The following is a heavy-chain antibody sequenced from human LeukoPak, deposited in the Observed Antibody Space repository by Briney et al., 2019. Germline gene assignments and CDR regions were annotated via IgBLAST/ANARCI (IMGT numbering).Heavy chain of an antibody. Sequence: ASVKVSCKASGYTFTNFHMHWVRQAPGQGLEWMGEINPSGGSTTTAQKFQGRVTMTRDTSTSTVYMELSSLRSEDTAVYYCARALYHYDSSGLLDIWGQGTVVTVSS. V-gene: IGHV1-46*01. D-gene: IGHD3-22*01. J-gene: IGHJ3*02. CDR1: GYTFTNFH. CDR2: INPSGGST. CDR3: ARALYHYDSSGLLDI.